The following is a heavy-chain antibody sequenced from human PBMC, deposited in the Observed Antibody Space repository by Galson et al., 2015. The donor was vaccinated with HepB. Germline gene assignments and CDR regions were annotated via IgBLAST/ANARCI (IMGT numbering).Heavy chain of an antibody. Sequence: PSLTCTVSGGSVSSGSYYWSWIRQPPGKGLEWIGYIYYSGSTNYNPSLKSRVTISVDTSKNQFSLKLSSVTAADTAVYYCARGEIITIFGPGFDPWGQGTLVTVSS. V-gene: IGHV4-61*01. J-gene: IGHJ5*02. D-gene: IGHD3-3*01. CDR3: ARGEIITIFGPGFDP. CDR2: IYYSGST. CDR1: GGSVSSGSYY.